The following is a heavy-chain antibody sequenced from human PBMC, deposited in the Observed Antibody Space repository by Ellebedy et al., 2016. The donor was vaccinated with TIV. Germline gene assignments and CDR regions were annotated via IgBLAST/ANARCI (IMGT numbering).Heavy chain of an antibody. CDR2: IANDGRYK. CDR1: DSTFSNYA. D-gene: IGHD2/OR15-2a*01. J-gene: IGHJ5*02. CDR3: ARAIRVSMAPFDP. V-gene: IGHV3-30*04. Sequence: GESLKISCAVSDSTFSNYAMNWVRQAPGKGLEWVAVIANDGRYKHNADSVKGRFTISRDNSKNTLYLQMNNLRVEDTAVYYCARAIRVSMAPFDPWGQGTLVTVSS.